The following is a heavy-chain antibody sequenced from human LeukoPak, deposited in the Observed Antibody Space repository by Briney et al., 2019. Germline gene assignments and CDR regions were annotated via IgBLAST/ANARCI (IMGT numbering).Heavy chain of an antibody. V-gene: IGHV1-46*01. J-gene: IGHJ5*02. Sequence: ASVKVSCKASGYTFTSYYMHWVRQAPGQGLEWMGIINPSGGSTSYAQKFQGRVTMTRDMSTSTAYMELTSLTSDDTAVYYCARDNSVGETAWWFDPWGQGTLVTVSS. CDR2: INPSGGST. CDR1: GYTFTSYY. D-gene: IGHD1-26*01. CDR3: ARDNSVGETAWWFDP.